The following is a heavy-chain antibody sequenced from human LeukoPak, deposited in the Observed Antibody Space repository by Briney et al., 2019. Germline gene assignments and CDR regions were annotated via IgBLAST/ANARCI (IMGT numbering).Heavy chain of an antibody. CDR2: IYYSGST. CDR1: GGSISSSSYY. Sequence: SETLSLTCTVSGGSISSSSYYWGWIRQPPGKGLEWIRSIYYSGSTYYNPSLKSRVTISVDTSKNQFSLKLSSVTAADTAVYYCAGGYYYDSSGYQGSRFDYWGRGTLVTVSS. D-gene: IGHD3-22*01. J-gene: IGHJ4*02. CDR3: AGGYYYDSSGYQGSRFDY. V-gene: IGHV4-39*07.